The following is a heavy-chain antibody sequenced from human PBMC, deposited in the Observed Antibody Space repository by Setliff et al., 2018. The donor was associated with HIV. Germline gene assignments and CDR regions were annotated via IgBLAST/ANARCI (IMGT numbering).Heavy chain of an antibody. Sequence: GESLKISCKGSGYSFTSYWITWVRQMPGKGLEWMGRIDPSDSYTNYSPSLQGHVTISVDKSISIAYLQWSSLKASDTAMYYCARAYGSGSYYNLGGFDPWGQGTLVTVSS. D-gene: IGHD3-10*01. CDR3: ARAYGSGSYYNLGGFDP. CDR2: IDPSDSYT. J-gene: IGHJ5*02. CDR1: GYSFTSYW. V-gene: IGHV5-10-1*01.